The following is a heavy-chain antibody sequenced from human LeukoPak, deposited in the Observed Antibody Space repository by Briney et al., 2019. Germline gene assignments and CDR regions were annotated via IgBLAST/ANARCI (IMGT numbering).Heavy chain of an antibody. D-gene: IGHD1-7*01. Sequence: GGSLRLSCAASGFIFSDYYMSWVRQAPGKGLEWVSYIGSTGTTIYYADSVKGRFTVSRDNAKNSLYLQMNSLRAEDTAVYYCARDAFNWNYGEGFDPWGQGTLVTVSS. CDR3: ARDAFNWNYGEGFDP. CDR2: IGSTGTTI. V-gene: IGHV3-11*01. CDR1: GFIFSDYY. J-gene: IGHJ5*02.